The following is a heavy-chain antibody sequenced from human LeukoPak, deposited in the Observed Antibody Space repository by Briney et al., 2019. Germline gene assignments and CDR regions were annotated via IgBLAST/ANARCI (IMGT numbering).Heavy chain of an antibody. CDR2: ISSSGDRK. J-gene: IGHJ5*02. CDR3: AKDMELAS. V-gene: IGHV3-23*01. CDR1: GFTFSSYA. Sequence: QPGGSLRLSCAASGFTFSSYAMSWVRQAPGKGLEWVSAISSSGDRKYYADSVKGRFTISRDNSKNTLYLQMNNLRGEDTAEYYCAKDMELASWGQGTLVTVSS. D-gene: IGHD1-26*01.